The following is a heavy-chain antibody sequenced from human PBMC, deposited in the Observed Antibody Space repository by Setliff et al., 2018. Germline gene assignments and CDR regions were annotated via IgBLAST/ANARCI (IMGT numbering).Heavy chain of an antibody. CDR2: IKSDGSET. CDR1: GFSFSNSW. CDR3: ARSPLWFGELFFDY. V-gene: IGHV3-7*01. J-gene: IGHJ4*02. Sequence: GSLRLSCAASGFSFSNSWVAWARQPPGKGLEWVANIKSDGSETYYVDSVKGRFTISRDNAKNSLYLQMNSLRVEDTALYYCARSPLWFGELFFDYWGQGTLVTVSS. D-gene: IGHD3-10*01.